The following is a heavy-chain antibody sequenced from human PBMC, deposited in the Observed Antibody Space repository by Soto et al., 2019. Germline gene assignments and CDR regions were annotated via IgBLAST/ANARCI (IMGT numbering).Heavy chain of an antibody. J-gene: IGHJ4*02. CDR3: ARGRGTYGSGSYSPLLGY. D-gene: IGHD3-10*01. V-gene: IGHV4-34*01. CDR2: INHSGST. Sequence: QVQLQQWGAGLLKPSETLSLTCAVYGGSFSGYYWSWIRQPPGKGLEWIGEINHSGSTNYNPSLKRRVTISVDTSKNQFSLKLSSVTAADTAVYYCARGRGTYGSGSYSPLLGYWGQGTLVTVSS. CDR1: GGSFSGYY.